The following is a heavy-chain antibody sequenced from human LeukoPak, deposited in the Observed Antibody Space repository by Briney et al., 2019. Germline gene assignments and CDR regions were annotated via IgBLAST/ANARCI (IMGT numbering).Heavy chain of an antibody. CDR1: GFTFSNHV. CDR3: AKDKSSSSGWYYFDY. Sequence: GGSLRLSCAASGFTFSNHVMNWVRQAPGKGLEWVSGISGSGRSTYYADSVKGRFTIPRDNSKNTLYLQMNSLRAEDTAVYYCAKDKSSSSGWYYFDYWGQGTLVTVSS. D-gene: IGHD6-19*01. V-gene: IGHV3-23*01. CDR2: ISGSGRST. J-gene: IGHJ4*02.